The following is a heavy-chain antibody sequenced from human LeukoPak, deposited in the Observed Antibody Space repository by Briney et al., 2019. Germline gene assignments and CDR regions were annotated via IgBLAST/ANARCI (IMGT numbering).Heavy chain of an antibody. CDR2: IIPIFGTA. D-gene: IGHD3-3*01. V-gene: IGHV1-69*01. CDR1: GGTFCSYA. Sequence: SVKVSCKASGGTFCSYAISWVRQAPGQGLEWMGGIIPIFGTANYAQKFQGRVTITADESTSTAYMELSSLRSEDTAVYYCAREPYYDFWSNTTRGYFDYWGQGTLVTVSS. J-gene: IGHJ4*02. CDR3: AREPYYDFWSNTTRGYFDY.